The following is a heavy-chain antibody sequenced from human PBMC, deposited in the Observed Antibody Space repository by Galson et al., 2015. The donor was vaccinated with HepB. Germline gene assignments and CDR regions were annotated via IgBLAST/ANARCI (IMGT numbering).Heavy chain of an antibody. CDR3: ARGTGLKWDLPYIDY. J-gene: IGHJ4*02. Sequence: ETLSLTCTVSGGSMSSYYWKWIRQSPEKGLEWLGFVYYRGTTNYNPSLKSRVTMSIDTSKNQFSLTLTSVTAADTAVYYCARGTGLKWDLPYIDYWGQGKMVTVSS. V-gene: IGHV4-59*01. D-gene: IGHD1-26*01. CDR1: GGSMSSYY. CDR2: VYYRGTT.